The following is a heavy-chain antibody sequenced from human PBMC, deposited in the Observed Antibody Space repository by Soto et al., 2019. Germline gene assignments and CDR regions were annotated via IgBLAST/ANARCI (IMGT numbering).Heavy chain of an antibody. V-gene: IGHV4-31*03. CDR3: AISGTTWSYWFDP. CDR1: GVSISSGGYY. CDR2: IFYTGST. Sequence: SETLSLTCTVSGVSISSGGYYWGWVRQHPVKGLEWLGYIFYTGSTYYNPSLKSRVTISIDTSKNHFSMKMNSVTAADTAVYYCAISGTTWSYWFDPWGQGSQVTVSS. D-gene: IGHD3-10*01. J-gene: IGHJ5*02.